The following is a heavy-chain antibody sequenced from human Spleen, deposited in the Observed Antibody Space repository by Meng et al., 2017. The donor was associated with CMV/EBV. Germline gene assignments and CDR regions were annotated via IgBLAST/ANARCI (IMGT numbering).Heavy chain of an antibody. CDR3: AKDSGGQSGPVGAFDI. CDR1: GFTFSSYG. V-gene: IGHV3-30*02. Sequence: LSLTCAASGFTFSSYGMHWVRQAPGKGLEWVAFIRYDGSNKYYADSVKGRFTISRDNSKNTLYLQMNSLRAEDTAVYYCAKDSGGQSGPVGAFDIWGQGTMVTVSS. J-gene: IGHJ3*02. CDR2: IRYDGSNK. D-gene: IGHD3-10*01.